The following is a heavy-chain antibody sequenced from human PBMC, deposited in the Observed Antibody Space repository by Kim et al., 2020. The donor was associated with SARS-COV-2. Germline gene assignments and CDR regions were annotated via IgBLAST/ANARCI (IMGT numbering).Heavy chain of an antibody. J-gene: IGHJ4*02. CDR1: GGSISSYY. Sequence: SETLSLTCTVSGGSISSYYWSWIRQPPGKGLEWIGYIYYSGSTNYNPSLKSRVTISVDTSKNQLSLKLSSVTAADTAVYYCARVNVLRFLEWLPHAGPFDYWGQGTLVTVSS. V-gene: IGHV4-59*01. CDR3: ARVNVLRFLEWLPHAGPFDY. CDR2: IYYSGST. D-gene: IGHD3-3*01.